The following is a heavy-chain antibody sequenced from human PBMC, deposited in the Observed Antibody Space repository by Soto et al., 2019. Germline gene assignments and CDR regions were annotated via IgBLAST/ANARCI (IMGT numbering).Heavy chain of an antibody. CDR3: ARVITGTTGADI. V-gene: IGHV1-3*01. D-gene: IGHD1-7*01. CDR1: GYTFTSYA. CDR2: INAGNGNT. J-gene: IGHJ3*02. Sequence: ASVKVSCKASGYTFTSYAMHWVRQAPGQRLEWMGWINAGNGNTKYSQKFQGRVTITRDTSASTAYMELSSLRSEDTAVYYCARVITGTTGADIWGQGTIVTVSS.